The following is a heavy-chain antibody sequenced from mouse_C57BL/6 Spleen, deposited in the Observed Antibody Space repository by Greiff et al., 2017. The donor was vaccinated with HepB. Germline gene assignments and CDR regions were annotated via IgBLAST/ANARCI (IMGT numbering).Heavy chain of an antibody. CDR3: ARLYYGSSYGFAY. CDR2: IYPGSGNT. J-gene: IGHJ3*01. Sequence: QVQLQQSGAELVRPGASVKLSCKASGYTFTDYYINWVKQRPGQGLEWIARIYPGSGNTYYNEKFKGKATLTAEKSSSTAYMQLSSLTSEDSAVYFCARLYYGSSYGFAYWGQGTLVTVSA. CDR1: GYTFTDYY. V-gene: IGHV1-76*01. D-gene: IGHD1-1*01.